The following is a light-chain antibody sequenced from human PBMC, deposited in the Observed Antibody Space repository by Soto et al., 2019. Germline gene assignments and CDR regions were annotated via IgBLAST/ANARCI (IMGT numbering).Light chain of an antibody. CDR3: QQSKTWPYT. V-gene: IGKV3-15*01. J-gene: IGKJ2*01. Sequence: DIVLTQSPSTLSASPGESATLSCRASQSISSHLAWYQQKPGQAPRLLIYGASTRDSGRPARFSGSGSGTEFPLTIRSQQSEVFAFYYCQQSKTWPYTFGQGTKLEI. CDR1: QSISSH. CDR2: GAS.